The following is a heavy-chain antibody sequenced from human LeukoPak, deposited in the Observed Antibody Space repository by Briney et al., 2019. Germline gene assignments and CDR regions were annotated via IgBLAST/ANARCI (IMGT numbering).Heavy chain of an antibody. CDR1: GFTFSSYA. D-gene: IGHD3-22*01. CDR2: ISYDGSNK. CDR3: ARDPPDSLVVINYFDY. V-gene: IGHV3-30-3*01. Sequence: SGGSLRLSCAASGFTFSSYAMHWVRQAPGKGLEWVAVISYDGSNKYYADSVKGRFTISGDNSKNTLYLQMNSLRAEDTAVYYCARDPPDSLVVINYFDYWGQGTLVTVSS. J-gene: IGHJ4*02.